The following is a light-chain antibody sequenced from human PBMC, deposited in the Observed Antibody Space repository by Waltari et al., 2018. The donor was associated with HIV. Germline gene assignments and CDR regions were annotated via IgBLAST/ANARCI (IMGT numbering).Light chain of an antibody. J-gene: IGLJ2*01. CDR1: SSNIGSKY. CDR2: RNY. V-gene: IGLV1-47*01. Sequence: QSVLTQPPSASGTPGQRVTISCSGISSNIGSKYVYWYQQLPGTAPKLLIYRNYQRPSGVPDRFSGSKSGTSASLAISGLRSEDEADYYCQTYDSSLSGSVVFGGGTKLTVL. CDR3: QTYDSSLSGSVV.